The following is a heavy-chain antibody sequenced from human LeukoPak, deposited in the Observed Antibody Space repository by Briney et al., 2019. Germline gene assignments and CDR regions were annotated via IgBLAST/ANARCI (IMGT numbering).Heavy chain of an antibody. J-gene: IGHJ5*02. CDR1: GFSLSTSGVG. CDR3: ALWFGELFGKNWFDP. CDR2: IYWNDDK. V-gene: IGHV2-5*01. D-gene: IGHD3-10*01. Sequence: SGPTLVNPTQTLTLTCTFSGFSLSTSGVGVGWIRQPPGKALEWLALIYWNDDKRYSPSLKSRLTITKDTSKNQVVLTMTNMDPVDTATYYCALWFGELFGKNWFDPWGQGTLVTVSS.